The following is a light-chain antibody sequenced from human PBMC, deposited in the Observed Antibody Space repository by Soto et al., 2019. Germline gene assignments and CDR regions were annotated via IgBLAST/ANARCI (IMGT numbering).Light chain of an antibody. CDR3: QSADSSGTYPV. J-gene: IGLJ2*01. V-gene: IGLV3-25*03. CDR2: KDS. CDR1: ALPKQY. Sequence: SYELTQPPSVSVSPGQTARITCSGDALPKQYAYWYQQKPGQAPVLVIYKDSERPSGIPERFYGSSSGTTVTLTISGVQAEDEADYYCQSADSSGTYPVFGGGTKLTVL.